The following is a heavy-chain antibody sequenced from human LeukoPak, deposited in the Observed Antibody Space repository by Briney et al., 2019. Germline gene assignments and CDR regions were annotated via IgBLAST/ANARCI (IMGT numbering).Heavy chain of an antibody. CDR1: GGSFSGYY. Sequence: SETLSLTCAVYGGSFSGYYWSWIRQPAGKGLEWTGRIYTSGSTNYNPSLKSRVTMSVDTSKNQFSLKLSSVTAADTAVYYCARDQADYSSSWYVPFDYWGQGTLVTVSS. D-gene: IGHD6-13*01. V-gene: IGHV4-4*07. J-gene: IGHJ4*02. CDR3: ARDQADYSSSWYVPFDY. CDR2: IYTSGST.